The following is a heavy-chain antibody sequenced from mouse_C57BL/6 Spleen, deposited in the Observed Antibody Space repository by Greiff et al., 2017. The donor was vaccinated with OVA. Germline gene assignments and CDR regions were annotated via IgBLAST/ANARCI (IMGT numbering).Heavy chain of an antibody. Sequence: VQLQQSGAELVRPGTSVKVSCKASGYAFTNYLIEWVKQRPGQGLEWIGVINPGSGGTNYNEKFKGKATLTADKSSSTAYMQLSSLTSEDSAVYFCARSIYYDYDNYWGQGTTLTVSS. J-gene: IGHJ2*01. D-gene: IGHD2-4*01. CDR1: GYAFTNYL. CDR3: ARSIYYDYDNY. CDR2: INPGSGGT. V-gene: IGHV1-54*01.